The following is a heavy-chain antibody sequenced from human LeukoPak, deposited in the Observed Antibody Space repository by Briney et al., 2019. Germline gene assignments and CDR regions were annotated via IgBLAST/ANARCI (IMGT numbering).Heavy chain of an antibody. J-gene: IGHJ2*01. CDR2: IKHDGSEK. CDR1: GFTFSSNW. Sequence: PGGSLRLSCAASGFTFSSNWMSWVRQAPGKGLEWVANIKHDGSEKYYVDSVKGRFTISRDNAKNSLYLQMNSLRAEDTAVYYCARAGLWGRGTLGNVS. CDR3: ARAGL. V-gene: IGHV3-7*01.